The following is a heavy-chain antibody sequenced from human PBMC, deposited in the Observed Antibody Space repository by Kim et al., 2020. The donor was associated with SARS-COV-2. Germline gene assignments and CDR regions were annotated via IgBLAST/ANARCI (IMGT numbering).Heavy chain of an antibody. D-gene: IGHD6-13*01. CDR3: ARHVGYSSSWYYYGMDV. V-gene: IGHV5-51*01. J-gene: IGHJ6*02. CDR2: IYPGDSDT. CDR1: GYSFTSYW. Sequence: GESLKISCKGSGYSFTSYWIGWVRQMPGKGLEWMGIIYPGDSDTRYSPSFQGQVTISADKSISTAYLQWSSLKASDTAMYYCARHVGYSSSWYYYGMDVWGQGTTVTVSS.